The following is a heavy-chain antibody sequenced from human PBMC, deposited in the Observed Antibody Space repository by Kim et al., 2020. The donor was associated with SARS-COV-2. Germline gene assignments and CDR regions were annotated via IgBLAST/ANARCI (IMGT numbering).Heavy chain of an antibody. V-gene: IGHV3-30*18. Sequence: GGSLRLSCAASGFTFSSYGMHWVRQAPGKGLEWVAVISYDGSNKYYADSVKGRFTISRDNSKNTLYLQMNSLRAEDTAVYYCAKDLKAYWGQGTLVTVSS. CDR2: ISYDGSNK. J-gene: IGHJ4*02. CDR1: GFTFSSYG. CDR3: AKDLKAY.